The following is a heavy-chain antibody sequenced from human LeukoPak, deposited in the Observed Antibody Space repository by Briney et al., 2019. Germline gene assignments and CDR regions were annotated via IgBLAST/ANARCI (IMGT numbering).Heavy chain of an antibody. Sequence: GGSLRLSCAASGFTFRNYAMTWVRQAPGKGLEWVSSIPSSGDGTYYADSVKGRFTISRDNSKNTLYLQMGSLRAEDMAVYYCARQSYCSSTSCYTKAPDYWGQGTLVTVSS. CDR1: GFTFRNYA. CDR2: IPSSGDGT. J-gene: IGHJ4*02. D-gene: IGHD2-2*02. CDR3: ARQSYCSSTSCYTKAPDY. V-gene: IGHV3-23*01.